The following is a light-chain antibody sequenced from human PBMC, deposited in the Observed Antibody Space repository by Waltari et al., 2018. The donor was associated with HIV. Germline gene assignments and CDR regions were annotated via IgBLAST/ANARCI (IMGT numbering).Light chain of an antibody. J-gene: IGLJ3*02. CDR3: GTWDSSLSAGV. V-gene: IGLV1-51*01. Sequence: QSVLTQPPSVSAAPGQKVTISCSGNSSNIGNNFVSWYQQFPGTAPKPRIHDTVTRPSGFPERFSGSKSGTSATLGITGLQTGDEAVYYCGTWDSSLSAGVFGGGTKVTVL. CDR1: SSNIGNNF. CDR2: DTV.